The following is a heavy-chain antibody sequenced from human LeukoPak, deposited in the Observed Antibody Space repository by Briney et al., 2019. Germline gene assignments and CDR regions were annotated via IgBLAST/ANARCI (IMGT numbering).Heavy chain of an antibody. CDR3: ARDQVLAMIGVLQGAFDL. J-gene: IGHJ3*01. V-gene: IGHV3-7*01. CDR2: IKEDGSEK. Sequence: PGGSLRISCAASGFTFSRYWMSWVRQAPGKGLEWVANIKEDGSEKYYVDSVKGRFTISRDNAKKSLYLQMNSLRAEDTAVYYCARDQVLAMIGVLQGAFDLWGQGTMVTVSS. CDR1: GFTFSRYW. D-gene: IGHD3-22*01.